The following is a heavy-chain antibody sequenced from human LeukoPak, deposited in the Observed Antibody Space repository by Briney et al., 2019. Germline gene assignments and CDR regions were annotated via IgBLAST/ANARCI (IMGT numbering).Heavy chain of an antibody. CDR1: GFTFDSYA. V-gene: IGHV3-23*01. CDR3: ARDRPTAYYDFWSGWNPLDY. D-gene: IGHD3-3*01. CDR2: ISGSGGST. Sequence: GGSLRLSCAASGFTFDSYAMSWVRQAPGKGLDWVSVISGSGGSTYYADSVKGRFTISRDNSKNTLYLQMNSLRAEDTAVYYCARDRPTAYYDFWSGWNPLDYWSQGTLVTVSS. J-gene: IGHJ4*02.